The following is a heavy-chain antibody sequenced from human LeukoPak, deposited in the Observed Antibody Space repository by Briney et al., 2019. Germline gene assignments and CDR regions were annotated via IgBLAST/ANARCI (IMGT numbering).Heavy chain of an antibody. Sequence: SETLSLTCTVSGGSISSSSFYWAWMRQPAGKGLEWFGSIYYSGSTNYNPSLKSRVTISVDTSKNQFSLKLSSVTAADTAVYYCARPSTGHSSGWYWYFDLWGRGTLVTVSS. D-gene: IGHD6-19*01. J-gene: IGHJ2*01. CDR3: ARPSTGHSSGWYWYFDL. CDR2: IYYSGST. V-gene: IGHV4-39*07. CDR1: GGSISSSSFY.